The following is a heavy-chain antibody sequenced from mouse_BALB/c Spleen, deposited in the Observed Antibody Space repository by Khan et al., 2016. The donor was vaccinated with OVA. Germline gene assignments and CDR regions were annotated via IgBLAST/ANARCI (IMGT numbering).Heavy chain of an antibody. D-gene: IGHD1-2*01. Sequence: QVQLQQSGAELARPGASVKLSCKASGYTFTDFYINWVEQRTGQGLEWIGEISPGSGDTFYNERFKDTATLTADKSSNTAYLQLSSLTSEDSAVYFCARRNYFGYTFAYWGQGTLVTVSA. CDR2: ISPGSGDT. CDR3: ARRNYFGYTFAY. CDR1: GYTFTDFY. V-gene: IGHV1-77*01. J-gene: IGHJ3*01.